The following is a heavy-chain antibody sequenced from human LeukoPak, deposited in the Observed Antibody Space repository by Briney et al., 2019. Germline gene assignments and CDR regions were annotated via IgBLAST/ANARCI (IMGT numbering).Heavy chain of an antibody. CDR1: GFTFSSYG. J-gene: IGHJ4*02. CDR3: AKDQRGPAVAGLDY. V-gene: IGHV3-30*18. Sequence: PGGSLRLSCAASGFTFSSYGMHWVRQAPGKGLEWVAVISYDGSNKYYADSVKGRFTISRDNSKNTLYLKMNSLRAEDTAVYYCAKDQRGPAVAGLDYWGQGTLVTVSS. D-gene: IGHD6-19*01. CDR2: ISYDGSNK.